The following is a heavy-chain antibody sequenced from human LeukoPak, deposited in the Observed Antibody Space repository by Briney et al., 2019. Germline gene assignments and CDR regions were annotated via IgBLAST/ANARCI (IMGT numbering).Heavy chain of an antibody. CDR2: IYYSGST. CDR1: GGSISSGSYY. V-gene: IGHV4-61*10. J-gene: IGHJ5*02. Sequence: PSQTLSLTCSVSGGSISSGSYYWSWIRQPAGKGLEWIGYIYYSGSTNYNPSLKSRVTISVDTSKNQFSLKLSSVTAADTAVYYCARATLNYYDSSGYYPSNWFDPWGQGTLVTVSS. D-gene: IGHD3-22*01. CDR3: ARATLNYYDSSGYYPSNWFDP.